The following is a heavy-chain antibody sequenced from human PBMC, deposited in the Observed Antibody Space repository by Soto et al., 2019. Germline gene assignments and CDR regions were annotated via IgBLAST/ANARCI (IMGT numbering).Heavy chain of an antibody. J-gene: IGHJ6*02. V-gene: IGHV1-69*06. D-gene: IGHD4-4*01. CDR2: IIPIFGTA. Sequence: SVKFSCTSSGVTFSSYAISWVRQAPGQGLEWMGGIIPIFGTANYAQKFQGRVTITADKSTSTAYMELSSLRSEDTAVYYCARDGGCREPTYSNYSYYGREVWG. CDR1: GVTFSSYA. CDR3: ARDGGCREPTYSNYSYYGREV.